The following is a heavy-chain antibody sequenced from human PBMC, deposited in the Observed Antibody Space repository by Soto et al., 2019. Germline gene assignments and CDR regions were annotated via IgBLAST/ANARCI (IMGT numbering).Heavy chain of an antibody. D-gene: IGHD4-17*01. V-gene: IGHV3-30*18. CDR1: GFTFRSYA. CDR2: ISYDGSDK. J-gene: IGHJ4*02. CDR3: AKASDTYDFGDYGDY. Sequence: QVQLVESGGGVVQPGRSLRLSCVASGFTFRSYAMHWVRQAPGKGLEWVATISYDGSDKYYADSVKDRFTISRDNSKNTLYLQMNSLRPEDTAVYYCAKASDTYDFGDYGDYWGQGTLVTVSS.